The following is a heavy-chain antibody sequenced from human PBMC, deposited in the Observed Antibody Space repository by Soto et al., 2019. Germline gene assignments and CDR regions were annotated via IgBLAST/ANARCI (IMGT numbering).Heavy chain of an antibody. V-gene: IGHV2-5*01. Sequence: QITLKESGPTLVQPTQTLTLTCTFSGFSLTDTGATVGWNRQAPGKGLEWLALIYWYDDKRYNPSLKNRLTIAKDTSRNQVILTLSNGGPVDTATYYCAHSHFEILTGPFDSWGPGTLVTVSS. CDR2: IYWYDDK. CDR1: GFSLTDTGAT. D-gene: IGHD3-9*01. CDR3: AHSHFEILTGPFDS. J-gene: IGHJ5*01.